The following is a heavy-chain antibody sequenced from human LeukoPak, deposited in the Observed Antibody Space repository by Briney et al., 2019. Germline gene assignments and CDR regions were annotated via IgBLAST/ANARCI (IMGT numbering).Heavy chain of an antibody. V-gene: IGHV4-39*01. CDR3: ARGGGYRAYFDY. D-gene: IGHD1-26*01. CDR1: GGSISSSSYN. Sequence: SETLSLTCTVSGGSISSSSYNWDWIRQPPGRGLEWIGTIYYSGSTYYNPSLKSRVTISVDTSKNRFSLKLNSVTAADTAVYYCARGGGYRAYFDYWGQGTLVTVSS. J-gene: IGHJ4*02. CDR2: IYYSGST.